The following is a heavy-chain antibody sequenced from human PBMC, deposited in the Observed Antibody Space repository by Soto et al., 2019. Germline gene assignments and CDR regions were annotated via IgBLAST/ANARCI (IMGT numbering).Heavy chain of an antibody. CDR1: GGSISSTNDY. CDR2: MYYSGST. D-gene: IGHD6-19*01. J-gene: IGHJ4*02. V-gene: IGHV4-39*01. Sequence: SETLSLTNTVFGGSISSTNDYWGWIRQPPGKGLEWIGTMYYSGSTYYNPSLKSRVTISVDTSKNQFSLKLSSVTAADTAVYYCARVQWLALDYWGQGTLVTVSS. CDR3: ARVQWLALDY.